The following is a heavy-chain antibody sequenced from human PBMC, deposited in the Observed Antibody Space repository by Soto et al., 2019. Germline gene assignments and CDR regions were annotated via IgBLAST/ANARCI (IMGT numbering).Heavy chain of an antibody. V-gene: IGHV1-69*12. CDR1: GGTFSSYA. D-gene: IGHD3-22*01. CDR2: IIPIFGTA. J-gene: IGHJ4*02. CDR3: ARDWYYYSSGYYTKRPFDY. Sequence: QVQLVQSGAEVKKPGSSVKVSCKASGGTFSSYAISWVRQAPGQGLEWMGGIIPIFGTANYAQKFQGRVTITGNQSTSTAYMKLSSLRSVNTAVYYCARDWYYYSSGYYTKRPFDYWGQGTLVNVSS.